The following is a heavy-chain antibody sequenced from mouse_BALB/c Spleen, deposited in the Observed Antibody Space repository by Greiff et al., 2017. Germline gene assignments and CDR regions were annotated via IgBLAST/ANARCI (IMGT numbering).Heavy chain of an antibody. Sequence: EVKLMESGPGLVKPSQSLSLTCSVTGYSITSGYYWNWLRQFPGNKLEWMGYISYDGSNNYNPALKNRISITRDTSKNQFFLKLNSVTTEDTATYYCARAGGYYDYFDYWGQGTTLTVSS. D-gene: IGHD2-3*01. V-gene: IGHV3-6*02. CDR3: ARAGGYYDYFDY. CDR1: GYSITSGYY. J-gene: IGHJ2*01. CDR2: ISYDGSN.